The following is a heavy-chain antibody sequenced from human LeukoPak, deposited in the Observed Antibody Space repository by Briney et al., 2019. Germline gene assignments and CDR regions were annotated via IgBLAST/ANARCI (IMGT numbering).Heavy chain of an antibody. V-gene: IGHV3-11*04. J-gene: IGHJ4*02. D-gene: IGHD6-19*01. CDR1: GFTFSDYY. CDR3: ATNGYSSGWYSAYADF. CDR2: ISSSGSTI. Sequence: GGSLRLSCAASGFTFSDYYMSWIRQAPGKGLEWVSYISSSGSTIYYADSVKGRFTLSRDNAKNSLYLQMNSLRAEDTAVYYCATNGYSSGWYSAYADFWGQGTLVTVSS.